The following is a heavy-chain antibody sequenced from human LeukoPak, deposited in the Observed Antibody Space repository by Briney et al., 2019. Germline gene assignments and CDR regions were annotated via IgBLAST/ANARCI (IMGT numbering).Heavy chain of an antibody. CDR2: IYSGGST. J-gene: IGHJ6*02. CDR3: ARDSGYYGSGSFSPYYGMDV. D-gene: IGHD3-10*01. V-gene: IGHV3-66*01. Sequence: PGGSLRLSCAASGFTVSSNYMSWVRQAPGKGLEWVSVIYSGGSTYYADSVKGRFTISRDNSKNTLYLQMNSLRAEDTAVYYCARDSGYYGSGSFSPYYGMDVWGQGITVTVSS. CDR1: GFTVSSNY.